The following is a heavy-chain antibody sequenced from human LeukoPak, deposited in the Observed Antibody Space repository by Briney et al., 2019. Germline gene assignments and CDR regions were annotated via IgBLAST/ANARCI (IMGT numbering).Heavy chain of an antibody. CDR2: ISYDGSNK. Sequence: PGGSLRLSCAASGFTFSSYGMHWVRQAPGKGLEWVAVISYDGSNKYYADSVKGRFTISRDNPQNTLYLQMNSLRAEDTAVYYCAKDYYYDSSGYSNLLDYWGQGTLVIVSS. J-gene: IGHJ4*02. CDR3: AKDYYYDSSGYSNLLDY. D-gene: IGHD3-22*01. V-gene: IGHV3-30*18. CDR1: GFTFSSYG.